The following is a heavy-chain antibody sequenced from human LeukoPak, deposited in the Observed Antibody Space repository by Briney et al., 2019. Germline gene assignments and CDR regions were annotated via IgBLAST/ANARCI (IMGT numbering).Heavy chain of an antibody. J-gene: IGHJ4*02. CDR3: AKQTRYQPLLPYYFDY. D-gene: IGHD2-2*01. Sequence: PGGSLRLSCAASGFTFSSYGMHWVRQAPGKGLEWVAFIRYDGSNKYYADSVKGRFTISRDNSKNTLYLQMNSLRAEDTAVYYCAKQTRYQPLLPYYFDYWGQGTLVTVSS. V-gene: IGHV3-30*02. CDR2: IRYDGSNK. CDR1: GFTFSSYG.